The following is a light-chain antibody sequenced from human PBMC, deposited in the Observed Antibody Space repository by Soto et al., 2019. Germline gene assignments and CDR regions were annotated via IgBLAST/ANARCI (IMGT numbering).Light chain of an antibody. V-gene: IGKV3-20*01. CDR1: QSVSSSY. CDR2: GAS. Sequence: EIVLTQSPGTLSLSPGERATLSCRASQSVSSSYLAWYQQKPGQAPRLLIYGASSRATGIPDRISGSGSGTDLALTISRLEPEDFAVYSCQQHGSSPWTLGQGTKVEIK. CDR3: QQHGSSPWT. J-gene: IGKJ1*01.